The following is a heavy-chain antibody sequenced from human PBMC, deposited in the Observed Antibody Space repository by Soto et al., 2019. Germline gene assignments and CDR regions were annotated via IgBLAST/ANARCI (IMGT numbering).Heavy chain of an antibody. Sequence: QVQLQESGPGLVKPLETLSLTCTVSGGSVSSDSYYWSWIRQPPGKGLEWIGYIFNSGSTPDYNPSLKSRVTISVDTSKYQISLKLSSVTAADTAVYYCARLNTPASWGQGTLVTVSS. CDR1: GGSVSSDSYY. CDR2: IFNSGSTP. CDR3: ARLNTPAS. J-gene: IGHJ5*02. V-gene: IGHV4-61*01.